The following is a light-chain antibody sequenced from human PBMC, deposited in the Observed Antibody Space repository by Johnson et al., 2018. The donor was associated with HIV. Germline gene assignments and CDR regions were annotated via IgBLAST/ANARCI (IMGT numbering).Light chain of an antibody. V-gene: IGLV1-51*01. CDR1: SSKIGNNY. J-gene: IGLJ1*01. CDR2: DNK. Sequence: QSVLTQSPSVSAAPGQKVTISCSGSSSKIGNNYVSWYQQLPGTAPKILIYDNKKRPSGIPDRFSGSKSGTSATLGITGLQTGDEADYYCGTWDTSLSAGGVFGTGTKVTVL. CDR3: GTWDTSLSAGGV.